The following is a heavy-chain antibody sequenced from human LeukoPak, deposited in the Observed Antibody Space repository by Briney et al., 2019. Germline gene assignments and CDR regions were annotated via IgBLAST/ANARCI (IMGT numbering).Heavy chain of an antibody. Sequence: GGSLRLSCAASGFTFSNYGIHWVRQAPGEGLEWVSYISRSSSTIYYADSVKGRFTISRDNAKNSLYLQMNSLRAEDTAVYNCARDSGWYTGFDYWGQGTLVTVSS. CDR1: GFTFSNYG. CDR3: ARDSGWYTGFDY. J-gene: IGHJ4*02. CDR2: ISRSSSTI. V-gene: IGHV3-48*01. D-gene: IGHD6-19*01.